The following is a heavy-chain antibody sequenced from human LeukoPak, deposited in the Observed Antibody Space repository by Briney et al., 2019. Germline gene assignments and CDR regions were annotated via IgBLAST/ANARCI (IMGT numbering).Heavy chain of an antibody. CDR1: GGSFSGYY. V-gene: IGHV4-34*01. CDR2: INHSGST. D-gene: IGHD1-1*01. J-gene: IGHJ5*02. CDR3: ARGPSWSPNGFDP. Sequence: SETLSLTCAVYGGSFSGYYWSWIRQPPGKGLEWIGEINHSGSTNYNPSLKSRVTISVDRSKNQFSLKLSSVTAADTAVYYCARGPSWSPNGFDPWGQGTLVTVSS.